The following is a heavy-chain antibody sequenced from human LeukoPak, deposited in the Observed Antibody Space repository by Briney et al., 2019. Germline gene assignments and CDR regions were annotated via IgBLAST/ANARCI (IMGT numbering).Heavy chain of an antibody. CDR1: GGSISSHY. V-gene: IGHV4-59*11. J-gene: IGHJ2*01. CDR2: IYYSGST. D-gene: IGHD3-22*01. CDR3: ARDYYDSSGCYFGGSGYFDL. Sequence: SETLSLTCTVSGGSISSHYWSWIRQPPGKGLEWIGYIYYSGSTNYNPSLKSRVIISVDPSKNQFSLKLRSVTAADPAVYYCARDYYDSSGCYFGGSGYFDLWGRGTLVTVSS.